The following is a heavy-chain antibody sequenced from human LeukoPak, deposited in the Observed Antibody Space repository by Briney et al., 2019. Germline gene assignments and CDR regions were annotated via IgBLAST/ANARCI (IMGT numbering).Heavy chain of an antibody. Sequence: GASVKVSCKASGYTFTSYWIQWVRQAPGQGLEWMGLINPDGGSTAYAHRFQGRVIMTRDTSTSTAYMDLSSLRSEDTAVYHCARAPRNSNTMLDFWGQGTLVTISS. J-gene: IGHJ4*02. CDR2: INPDGGST. V-gene: IGHV1-46*01. CDR3: ARAPRNSNTMLDF. D-gene: IGHD3-10*02. CDR1: GYTFTSYW.